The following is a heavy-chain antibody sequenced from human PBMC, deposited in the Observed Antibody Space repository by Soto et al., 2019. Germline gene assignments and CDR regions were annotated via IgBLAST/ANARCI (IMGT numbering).Heavy chain of an antibody. J-gene: IGHJ4*02. CDR3: ARDPVGRWESSHFDY. D-gene: IGHD3-16*02. Sequence: GGSLRLSCAASGFTFSSYGMHWVRQAPGKGLEWVAVIWYDGSNKYYADSVKGRFTISRDNSKNTLYLQMNSLRAEDAAVYYCARDPVGRWESSHFDYWGQGTLVTVS. CDR1: GFTFSSYG. V-gene: IGHV3-33*01. CDR2: IWYDGSNK.